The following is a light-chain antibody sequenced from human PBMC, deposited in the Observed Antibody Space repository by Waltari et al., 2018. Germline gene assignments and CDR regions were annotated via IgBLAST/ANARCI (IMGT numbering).Light chain of an antibody. Sequence: QSALTQPPSASGSPGQSVTISCTGTSRDVGGYTYLSWYQQHPGKAPKLMIYEVSTRPSGVPDRFSGSKSGNTASLTVSGLQAEDEADYYCSSYAGSNNFVFGTGTKVTVL. CDR1: SRDVGGYTY. CDR2: EVS. J-gene: IGLJ1*01. V-gene: IGLV2-8*01. CDR3: SSYAGSNNFV.